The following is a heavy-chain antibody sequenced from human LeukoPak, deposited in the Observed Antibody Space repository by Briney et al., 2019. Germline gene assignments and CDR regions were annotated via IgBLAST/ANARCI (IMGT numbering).Heavy chain of an antibody. CDR3: ARGDIVMVTASFDP. J-gene: IGHJ5*02. V-gene: IGHV4-34*01. D-gene: IGHD2-21*02. CDR2: INHSGST. CDR1: GGSFSGYY. Sequence: SETLSLTCAVYGGSFSGYYWSWIRQPPGKGLEWIGEINHSGSTNYNPSLKSRVTMSVDTSKNQFSLKLSSVTAADTAVYYCARGDIVMVTASFDPWGQGTLVTVSS.